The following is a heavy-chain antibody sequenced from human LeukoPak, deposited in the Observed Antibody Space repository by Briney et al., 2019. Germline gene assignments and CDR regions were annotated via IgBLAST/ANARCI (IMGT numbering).Heavy chain of an antibody. CDR1: GYTFTSYD. Sequence: ASVKVSCTASGYTFTSYDINWVRQAPGQGLEWMGWMNPNSGNTGYAQKFQGRVTMTRNTSISTAYMELSSLRSEDTAVYYCARGGYYDILTGYWRHFDYWGQGTLVTVSS. J-gene: IGHJ4*02. CDR2: MNPNSGNT. V-gene: IGHV1-8*01. CDR3: ARGGYYDILTGYWRHFDY. D-gene: IGHD3-9*01.